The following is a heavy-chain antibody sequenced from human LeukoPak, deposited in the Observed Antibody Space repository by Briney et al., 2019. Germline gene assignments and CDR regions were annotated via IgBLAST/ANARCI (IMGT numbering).Heavy chain of an antibody. Sequence: SETLSLTCTVSGGSISSHYWSWIRQPPGKGLEWIGYIYYSGSTNYNPSLKSRVTISVDTSKNQFSLKLSSVTAADTAVYYCASGDSSGQFDYWGQGTLVTVSS. J-gene: IGHJ4*02. CDR3: ASGDSSGQFDY. D-gene: IGHD3-22*01. CDR1: GGSISSHY. CDR2: IYYSGST. V-gene: IGHV4-59*11.